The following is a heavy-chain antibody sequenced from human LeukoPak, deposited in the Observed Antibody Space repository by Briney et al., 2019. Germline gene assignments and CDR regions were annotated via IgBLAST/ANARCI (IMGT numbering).Heavy chain of an antibody. J-gene: IGHJ4*02. CDR3: AKDRYYDILTGALHYFDY. Sequence: GGSLRLSCAASGFSFSTSPMSWVRQAPGKGLEWVSAISGSGGSTYYADSVKGRFTISRDNSKNTLYLQMNSLRAEDTAVYYCAKDRYYDILTGALHYFDYWGQGTLVTVSS. D-gene: IGHD3-9*01. CDR2: ISGSGGST. V-gene: IGHV3-23*01. CDR1: GFSFSTSP.